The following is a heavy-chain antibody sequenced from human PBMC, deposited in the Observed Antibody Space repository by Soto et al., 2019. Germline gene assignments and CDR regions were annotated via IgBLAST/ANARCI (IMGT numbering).Heavy chain of an antibody. CDR3: ARSGSANYYYVLDV. CDR1: GFTSSSYA. Sequence: GGSLRLSCAASGFTSSSYAMHWVRQAPGQGLEWLAVISYDGSSKFYADSVKGRLAISRDNSKSTLFLQMDSLRSEDTAVYYCARSGSANYYYVLDVWGQGTTVTVSS. V-gene: IGHV3-30*09. J-gene: IGHJ6*02. CDR2: ISYDGSSK. D-gene: IGHD6-25*01.